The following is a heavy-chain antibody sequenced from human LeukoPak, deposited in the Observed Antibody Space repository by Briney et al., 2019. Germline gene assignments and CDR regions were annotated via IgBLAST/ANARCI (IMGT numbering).Heavy chain of an antibody. CDR1: GATFSSYA. CDR2: TIPIFGTA. CDR3: ARETWYYYDSSGYNHYYYYYMDV. Sequence: SVKVPCKASGATFSSYAISWVRQAPGQGLEWMGGTIPIFGTANYAQKFQGRVTITTDESTSTAYMELSRLRSEDTAVYYCARETWYYYDSSGYNHYYYYYMDVWGKGTTVTVSS. J-gene: IGHJ6*03. D-gene: IGHD3-22*01. V-gene: IGHV1-69*05.